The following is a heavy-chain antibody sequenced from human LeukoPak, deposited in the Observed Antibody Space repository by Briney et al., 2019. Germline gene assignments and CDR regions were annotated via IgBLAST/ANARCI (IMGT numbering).Heavy chain of an antibody. CDR2: ISYDGSNK. CDR1: GFTCSSYG. D-gene: IGHD3-3*01. V-gene: IGHV3-30*18. J-gene: IGHJ4*02. Sequence: GGSLRLSCAASGFTCSSYGMHLVRQAPGKGLEWVAVISYDGSNKYYADSVKGRFTISRDNSKNTLYLQMNSLRAEDTAVYYCAKDGPYYDFWSGYCDYWGQGTLVTVSS. CDR3: AKDGPYYDFWSGYCDY.